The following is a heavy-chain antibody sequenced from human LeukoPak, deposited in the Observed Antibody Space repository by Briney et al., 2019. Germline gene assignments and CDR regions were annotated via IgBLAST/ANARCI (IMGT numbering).Heavy chain of an antibody. Sequence: GGSLRLFCEVSGFNFSSHEMNWVRQAPGKGLEWVSYISSSGSTIYYADSVKGRFTISRDNAKNSLYLQMNSLRAEDTAVYYCARVTLMNYWGQGTLVTVSS. J-gene: IGHJ4*02. CDR1: GFNFSSHE. V-gene: IGHV3-48*03. CDR2: ISSSGSTI. CDR3: ARVTLMNY.